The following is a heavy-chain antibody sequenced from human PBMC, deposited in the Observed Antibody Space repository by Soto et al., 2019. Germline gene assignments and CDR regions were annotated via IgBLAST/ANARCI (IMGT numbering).Heavy chain of an antibody. D-gene: IGHD3-22*01. J-gene: IGHJ4*02. CDR3: AKARKYYYDSSGYYRDY. CDR1: GFTFSSYA. V-gene: IGHV3-23*01. Sequence: GSLRLSCAASGFTFSSYAMSWVRQAPGKGLEWVSAISGSGGSTYYADSVKGRFTISRDNSKNTLYLQMNSLRAEDTAVYYCAKARKYYYDSSGYYRDYWGQGTLVTVSS. CDR2: ISGSGGST.